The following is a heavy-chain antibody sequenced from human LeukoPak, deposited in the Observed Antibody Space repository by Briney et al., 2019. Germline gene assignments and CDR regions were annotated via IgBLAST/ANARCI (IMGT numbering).Heavy chain of an antibody. CDR3: AELGIMIGGV. Sequence: GGSLRLSCAASGFIFSSYGMHWVRQAPDKGLEWVAFIRYDGSRKYYADSVKGRFTISRDNAKNSLYLQMNSLRAEDTAVYYCAELGIMIGGVWGKGTTVTISS. CDR1: GFIFSSYG. V-gene: IGHV3-30*02. CDR2: IRYDGSRK. J-gene: IGHJ6*04. D-gene: IGHD3-16*01.